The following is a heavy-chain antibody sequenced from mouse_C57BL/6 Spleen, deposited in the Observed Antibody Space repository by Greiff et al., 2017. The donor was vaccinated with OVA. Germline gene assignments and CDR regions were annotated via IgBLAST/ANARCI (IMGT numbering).Heavy chain of an antibody. CDR1: GYAFTNYL. D-gene: IGHD1-1*01. J-gene: IGHJ2*01. CDR3: ARSGASYYGSSN. V-gene: IGHV1-54*01. Sequence: QVQLQQPGAELVRPGTSVKVSCKASGYAFTNYLIEWVKQRPGQGLEWIGVINPGSGGTNYNEKFKGKATLTADKSSSTAYMQLSSLTSEDSAVYFCARSGASYYGSSNWGQGTTLTVSS. CDR2: INPGSGGT.